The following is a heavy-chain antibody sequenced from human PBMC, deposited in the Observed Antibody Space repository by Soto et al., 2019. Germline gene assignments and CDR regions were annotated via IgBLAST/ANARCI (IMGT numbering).Heavy chain of an antibody. D-gene: IGHD4-17*01. CDR1: GFIFRTYN. CDR3: ARADYGTFDN. V-gene: IGHV3-64*07. CDR2: ISSNGGST. J-gene: IGHJ4*02. Sequence: EVQLLESGGGLVQPGGSLRLSCSASGFIFRTYNMHWVRQAPGKGQEYVSGISSNGGSTFYADSVKGRFSISRDNSKNTLHPQVASVRPQDMGTYYCARADYGTFDNWGQGTLVAVSS.